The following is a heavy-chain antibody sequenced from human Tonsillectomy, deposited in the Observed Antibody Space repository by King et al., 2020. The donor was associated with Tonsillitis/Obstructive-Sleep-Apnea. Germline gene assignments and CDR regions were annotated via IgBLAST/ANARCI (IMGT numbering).Heavy chain of an antibody. CDR1: GFTFSSYA. CDR2: ISYDGSNK. Sequence: VQLVESGGGVVQPGRSLRLSCAASGFTFSSYAMHWVRQAPGKGLERVAVISYDGSNKYYADSVKGRFTISRDNSKNTLYLQMNSLRAEDTAVYYCARSYYDYIWGSSHPNHHWGQGTLVTVSS. CDR3: ARSYYDYIWGSSHPNHH. V-gene: IGHV3-30*01. J-gene: IGHJ5*02. D-gene: IGHD3-16*01.